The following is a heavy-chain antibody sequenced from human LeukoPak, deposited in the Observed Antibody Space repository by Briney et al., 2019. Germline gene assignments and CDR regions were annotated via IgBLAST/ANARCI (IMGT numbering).Heavy chain of an antibody. CDR2: FYNSGNI. Sequence: SETLSLTCIVSGDSTSSFYWNWIRQSAGKGLEWIGRFYNSGNIKYNPSLKSRVTMSVDTSQKQLSLKLSSLTAADTAVYYCARDNPVDYYNNYGMDVWGQGITVTVSS. CDR1: GDSTSSFY. J-gene: IGHJ6*02. CDR3: ARDNPVDYYNNYGMDV. V-gene: IGHV4-4*07.